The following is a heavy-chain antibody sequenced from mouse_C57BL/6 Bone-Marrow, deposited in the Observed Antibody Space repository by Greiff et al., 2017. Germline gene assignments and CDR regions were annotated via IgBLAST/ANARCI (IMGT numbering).Heavy chain of an antibody. CDR2: IDPEDGET. CDR3: ARDSYYCGSSYAMDY. J-gene: IGHJ4*01. CDR1: GFNIKDYY. D-gene: IGHD1-1*01. V-gene: IGHV14-2*01. Sequence: VQLKESGAELVKPGASVKLSCTASGFNIKDYYMHWVKQRTEQGLEWIGRIDPEDGETKYTPKFQGKATITADTSSNTAYLQLSSLTSEDTAVYYSARDSYYCGSSYAMDYWGQGTSVTVSS.